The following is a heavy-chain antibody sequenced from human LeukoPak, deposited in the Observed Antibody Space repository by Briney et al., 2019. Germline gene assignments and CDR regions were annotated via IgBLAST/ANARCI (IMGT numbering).Heavy chain of an antibody. CDR3: AKPYYGSGSYWDCFDY. CDR2: ISYDGSNK. Sequence: GGSLRLSCAASGFTFSIYAMHWVRQAPGKGLEWVAVISYDGSNKYYADSVKGRFTISRDNSKNTLYLQMNSLRAEDTAVYYCAKPYYGSGSYWDCFDYWGQGTLVTVSS. CDR1: GFTFSIYA. V-gene: IGHV3-30*18. D-gene: IGHD3-10*01. J-gene: IGHJ4*02.